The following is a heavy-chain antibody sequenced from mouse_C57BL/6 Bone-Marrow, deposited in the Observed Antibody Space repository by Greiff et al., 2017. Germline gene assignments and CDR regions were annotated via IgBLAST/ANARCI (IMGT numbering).Heavy chain of an antibody. CDR2: INPSTGGT. J-gene: IGHJ1*03. Sequence: VQLQQSGPELVKPGASVKISCKASGYSFTGYYMNWVKQSPEKSLEWIGEINPSTGGTTYNQKFKAKATLTVDKSSSTAYMQLKSLTSEDSAVYYCARERLDWYIDVWGTGTTVTVSS. CDR3: ARERLDWYIDV. D-gene: IGHD2-2*01. CDR1: GYSFTGYY. V-gene: IGHV1-42*01.